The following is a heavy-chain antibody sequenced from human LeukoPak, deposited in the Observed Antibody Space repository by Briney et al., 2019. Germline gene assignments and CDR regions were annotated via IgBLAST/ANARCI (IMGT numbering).Heavy chain of an antibody. J-gene: IGHJ4*02. V-gene: IGHV3-7*05. CDR1: GFTLSNFW. Sequence: PGGSLRLSCAASGFTLSNFWMNWVRQAPGKGLEWVAIINRDGTQKHYVDSVKGRFTISRDNSNNTLYLQMNSLRAEDTALYYCAKSQGAWYSFEYWGQGILVTVSP. CDR3: AKSQGAWYSFEY. CDR2: INRDGTQK. D-gene: IGHD2-21*02.